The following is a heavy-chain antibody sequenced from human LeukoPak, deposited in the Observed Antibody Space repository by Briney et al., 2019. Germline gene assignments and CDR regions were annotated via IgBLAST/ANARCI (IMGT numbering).Heavy chain of an antibody. CDR2: IKQDGSEK. D-gene: IGHD4-17*01. CDR3: ARDVYYGDSTMLDY. V-gene: IGHV3-7*01. Sequence: PGGSLRLSCAASGFTFSSYWVSWVRQAPGKGLEWVANIKQDGSEKYYVDSVKGRFTISRDNAKNSLYLQMNSLRAEDTAVYYCARDVYYGDSTMLDYWGQGTLVTVSS. CDR1: GFTFSSYW. J-gene: IGHJ4*02.